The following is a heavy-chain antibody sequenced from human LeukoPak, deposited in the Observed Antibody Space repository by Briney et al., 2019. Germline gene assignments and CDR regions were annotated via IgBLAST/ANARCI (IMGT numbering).Heavy chain of an antibody. V-gene: IGHV3-33*06. CDR2: IWNDGSNK. CDR3: AKGGDGSYYSRADC. Sequence: GGSLRLSCAASGFTFGAYGMHWVRQAPGKGLEWVAIIWNDGSNKYYADSVKGRFTISRDNSKNTLYLQMNSLRAEDTAVYYCAKGGDGSYYSRADCWGQGTLVTVSS. CDR1: GFTFGAYG. J-gene: IGHJ4*02. D-gene: IGHD2-15*01.